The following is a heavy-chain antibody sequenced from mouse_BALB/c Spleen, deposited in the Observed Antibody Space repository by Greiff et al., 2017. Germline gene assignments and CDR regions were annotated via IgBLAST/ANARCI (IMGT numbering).Heavy chain of an antibody. D-gene: IGHD2-14*01. CDR3: ASHRYSY. Sequence: EVKLVESGGDLVKPGGSLKLSCAASGFTFSSYGMSWVRQTPDKRLEWVATISSGGSYTYYPDSVKGRFTISRDNAKNTLYLQMSSLKSEDTAMYYCASHRYSYWGQGTTLTVSS. V-gene: IGHV5-6*02. CDR1: GFTFSSYG. CDR2: ISSGGSYT. J-gene: IGHJ2*01.